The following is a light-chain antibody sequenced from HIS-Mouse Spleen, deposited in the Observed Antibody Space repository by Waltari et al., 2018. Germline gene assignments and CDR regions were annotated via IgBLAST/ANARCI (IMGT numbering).Light chain of an antibody. CDR3: QQYGSSSALT. CDR2: AAS. V-gene: IGKV1-27*01. J-gene: IGKJ4*01. CDR1: QGISNY. Sequence: DIQMTQSPSSLSASVGDRVTITCRASQGISNYLAWYQQKPGKVPKLLIYAASTLQSGVPSRFSGSGSGTDFTLTISRLEPEDFAVYYCQQYGSSSALTFGGGTKVEIK.